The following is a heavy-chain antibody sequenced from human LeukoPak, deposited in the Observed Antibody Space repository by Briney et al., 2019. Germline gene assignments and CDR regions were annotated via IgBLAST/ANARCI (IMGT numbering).Heavy chain of an antibody. CDR1: GYTFTGYY. J-gene: IGHJ4*02. CDR3: ARDIGATQSCFDY. V-gene: IGHV1-2*02. D-gene: IGHD3-16*01. Sequence: GASVKVSCKASGYTFTGYYMHWVRQAPGQGLEWMGWINPNSGGTNYAQKFQGRVTMTRDTSISTAYMELSRLRSDDTAVYYCARDIGATQSCFDYWGQGTLVTVSS. CDR2: INPNSGGT.